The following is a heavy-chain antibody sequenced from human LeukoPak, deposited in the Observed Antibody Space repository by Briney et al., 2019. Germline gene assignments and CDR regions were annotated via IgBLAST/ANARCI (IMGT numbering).Heavy chain of an antibody. Sequence: GASVKVSCKASGYTFTSYYMHWVRQAPGQGLEWMGIINPSGGSTSYAQKFQGRVTMTRDTSTSTVYMELSSLRSEDTAVYYCARDRRRVDIVATIIDYWGQGTLVTVSS. CDR1: GYTFTSYY. J-gene: IGHJ4*02. CDR2: INPSGGST. V-gene: IGHV1-46*01. D-gene: IGHD5-12*01. CDR3: ARDRRRVDIVATIIDY.